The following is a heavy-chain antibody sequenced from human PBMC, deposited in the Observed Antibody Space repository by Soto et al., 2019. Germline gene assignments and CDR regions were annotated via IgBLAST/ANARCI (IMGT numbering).Heavy chain of an antibody. J-gene: IGHJ4*02. CDR3: ARDFTGWPPDGVDS. V-gene: IGHV1-18*01. D-gene: IGHD3-16*01. CDR1: GFTFTSYA. Sequence: QVHLVQSGAEVKKPGASVKVSCKASGFTFTSYAITWVRQAPGQGLEWMGWISAYNGNTNYAQNLQGRVTMTTDSSTSAAYMELGSLTSDAPAVYYCARDFTGWPPDGVDSWGQGTLVTVSS. CDR2: ISAYNGNT.